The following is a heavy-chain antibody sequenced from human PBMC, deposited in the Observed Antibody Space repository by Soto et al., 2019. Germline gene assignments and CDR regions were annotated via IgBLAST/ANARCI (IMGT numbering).Heavy chain of an antibody. CDR1: GFSLNTSGVG. J-gene: IGHJ5*02. CDR2: IYWDDDK. Sequence: QITLKESGPTLVKPTQTLTLTCTFSGFSLNTSGVGVGWIRQPPGKALEWLALIYWDDDKRYSPSLKSSLTITKDTSKNQVVLTMTNMDPVDTATYYCAPRRAGMVDLSWFDPWGQGTLVTVS. V-gene: IGHV2-5*02. D-gene: IGHD3-10*01. CDR3: APRRAGMVDLSWFDP.